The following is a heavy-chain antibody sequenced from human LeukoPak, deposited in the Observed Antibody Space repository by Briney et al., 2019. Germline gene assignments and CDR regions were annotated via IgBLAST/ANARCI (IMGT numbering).Heavy chain of an antibody. Sequence: SETLSLTCTVSGDSTSSDYWSWIRQPAGKGLEWIGRIYTTESTNYSPSLKSRVTISLDKSKNQFSLKLNSVTAADTAVYYCARGYCSSTSCYAFDPWGQGTLVTVSS. V-gene: IGHV4-4*07. D-gene: IGHD2-2*01. CDR1: GDSTSSDY. J-gene: IGHJ5*02. CDR2: IYTTEST. CDR3: ARGYCSSTSCYAFDP.